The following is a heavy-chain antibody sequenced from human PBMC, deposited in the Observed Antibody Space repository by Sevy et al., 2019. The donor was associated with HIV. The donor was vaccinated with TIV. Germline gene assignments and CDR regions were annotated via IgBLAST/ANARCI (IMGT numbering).Heavy chain of an antibody. Sequence: ASLKVSCKASGYTFTSYRIYWVRQAPGQGLESMGWISAHNGDTNYAQKFQGRVTMITDTSTTTAYMDLRSLRSYDTALYYCARAYCSGGRCYSLAYWGQGTLVTVSS. J-gene: IGHJ4*02. D-gene: IGHD2-15*01. CDR2: ISAHNGDT. V-gene: IGHV1-18*01. CDR1: GYTFTSYR. CDR3: ARAYCSGGRCYSLAY.